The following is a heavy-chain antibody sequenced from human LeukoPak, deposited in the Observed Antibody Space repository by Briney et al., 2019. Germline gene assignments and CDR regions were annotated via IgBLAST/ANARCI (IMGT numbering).Heavy chain of an antibody. V-gene: IGHV3-48*03. CDR2: ITISGMTT. CDR1: GFTFSNYE. D-gene: IGHD1-26*01. CDR3: AALGVGAAGLTDY. Sequence: PGGSLRLSCAASGFTFSNYEMNWVRQAPGKGLEWVSYITISGMTTYYADSVKGRFTVSRDNAKNSLYLQMNSLRAEDTAVYYCAALGVGAAGLTDYWGQGTLVTVSS. J-gene: IGHJ4*02.